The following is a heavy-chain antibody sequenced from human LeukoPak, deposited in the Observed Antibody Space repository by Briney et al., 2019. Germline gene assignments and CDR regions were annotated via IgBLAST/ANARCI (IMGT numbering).Heavy chain of an antibody. V-gene: IGHV3-30*18. CDR2: ISYDGSNK. CDR3: AKGYYDIFTGYYHQDY. D-gene: IGHD3-9*01. CDR1: GFTFSSYG. J-gene: IGHJ4*02. Sequence: GRSLRLSCAASGFTFSSYGMHWVRQAPVKALEWVAVISYDGSNKYYADSVKGRFTISRDNSKNTLYLQMNSLRAEDTAVYYCAKGYYDIFTGYYHQDYWGQGTLVTVSS.